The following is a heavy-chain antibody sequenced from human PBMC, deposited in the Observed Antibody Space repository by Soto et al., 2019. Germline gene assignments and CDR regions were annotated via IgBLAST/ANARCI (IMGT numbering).Heavy chain of an antibody. Sequence: QVQLVQSGAEVKKPGASVKVSCKASGYTFTGYYMHWVRQAPGQGLEWMGWINPNSGGTNYAQKFQGWVTMTRDTSISTAYMELSRLRSYDTAVYYCARGVRRYYDSSGYYFFDYWGQGTLVTVSS. D-gene: IGHD3-22*01. CDR3: ARGVRRYYDSSGYYFFDY. CDR1: GYTFTGYY. J-gene: IGHJ4*02. CDR2: INPNSGGT. V-gene: IGHV1-2*04.